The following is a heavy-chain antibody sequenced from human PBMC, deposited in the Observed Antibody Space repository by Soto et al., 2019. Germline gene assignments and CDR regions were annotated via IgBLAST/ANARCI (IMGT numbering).Heavy chain of an antibody. V-gene: IGHV1-18*01. J-gene: IGHJ3*02. Sequence: ASVTVSCKASGYTFTSYGSSWVRQAPGQGLEWMGWISAYNGNTNYAQKLQGRVTMTTDTSTSTAYMELRSLRSDDTAVYYCARDGPMDRAFDIWGQGTMVTVSS. CDR1: GYTFTSYG. CDR3: ARDGPMDRAFDI. D-gene: IGHD3-10*01. CDR2: ISAYNGNT.